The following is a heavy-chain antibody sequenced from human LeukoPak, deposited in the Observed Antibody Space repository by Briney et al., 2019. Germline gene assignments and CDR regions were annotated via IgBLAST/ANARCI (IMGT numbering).Heavy chain of an antibody. V-gene: IGHV3-21*01. J-gene: IGHJ4*02. Sequence: PGGSLRLSCAASGFTLSSNEMNWVRQAPGKGLEWVSSISSSSSYIYYADSVKGRFTISRDNAKNSLYLQMNSLRAEDTAVYYCASSYSSGWYYFDYWGQGTLATVSS. CDR2: ISSSSSYI. CDR1: GFTLSSNE. CDR3: ASSYSSGWYYFDY. D-gene: IGHD6-19*01.